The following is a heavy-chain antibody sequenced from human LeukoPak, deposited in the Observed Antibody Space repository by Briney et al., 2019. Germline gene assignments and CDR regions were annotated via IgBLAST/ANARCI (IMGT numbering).Heavy chain of an antibody. J-gene: IGHJ5*02. Sequence: QPGGSLRLSCAASGFTFSSYGMHWVRQAPGKGLEWVAFIRYDGSKKDYADSVKGRFTISRDNYKNTLYLQMNSLRAEDTAVYYCAKGQEWLDPWGHGTLVTVSS. CDR1: GFTFSSYG. CDR3: AKGQEWLDP. D-gene: IGHD5-24*01. V-gene: IGHV3-30*02. CDR2: IRYDGSKK.